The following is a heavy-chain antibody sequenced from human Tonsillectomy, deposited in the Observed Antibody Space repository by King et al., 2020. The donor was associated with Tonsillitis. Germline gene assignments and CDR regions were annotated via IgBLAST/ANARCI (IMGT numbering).Heavy chain of an antibody. CDR3: AMTLSGLSPFDY. J-gene: IGHJ4*02. CDR1: GYTFGSHD. CDR2: MKPNSGNT. Sequence: QLVQSGAEVKKPGASVKVSCKASGYTFGSHDINWVRQATGQGLEWMGWMKPNSGNTGYAQKFQGRVTMTRDTSISTAYMELSSLTSADTAGYYCAMTLSGLSPFDYWGQGTLVSVSS. V-gene: IGHV1-8*01. D-gene: IGHD3-9*01.